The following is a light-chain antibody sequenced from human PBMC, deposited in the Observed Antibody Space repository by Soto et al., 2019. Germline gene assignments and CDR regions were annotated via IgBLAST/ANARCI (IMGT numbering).Light chain of an antibody. CDR1: TSNLGGNT. V-gene: IGLV1-44*01. Sequence: QSVLTQPPSVSGTPGHKVSISCSGSTSNLGGNTVNWYQQLPGTAPKLLIYTNNQRPSGVPDRFSGSKSGTSASLAISGLRSEDEAYFYWAAWDDSLNAVVFGGGTKVTV. J-gene: IGLJ2*01. CDR3: AAWDDSLNAVV. CDR2: TNN.